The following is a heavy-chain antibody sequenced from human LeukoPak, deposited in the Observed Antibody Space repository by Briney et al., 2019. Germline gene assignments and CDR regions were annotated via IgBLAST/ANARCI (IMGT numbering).Heavy chain of an antibody. CDR3: AGLGVMVLVYQFEC. V-gene: IGHV4-39*07. Sequence: PSETLSLTCTVSGDSVTNNKYFWGWIRKPPGKGLEHIGSVDYSRTTYYNPSLKSRVTISLDTSKNQFSLRLSSVTAADTAVYCCAGLGVMVLVYQFECWGPGMPTTVSS. D-gene: IGHD2-8*01. CDR2: VDYSRTT. CDR1: GDSVTNNKYF. J-gene: IGHJ4*02.